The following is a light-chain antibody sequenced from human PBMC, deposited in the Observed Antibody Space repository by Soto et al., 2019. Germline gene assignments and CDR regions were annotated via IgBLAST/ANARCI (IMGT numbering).Light chain of an antibody. Sequence: DIQITQSPSSLSASVGDRVTITCRASQSISTYLNWYQQKPGKAPNLLIYAASSLQSGVPSRFSGRGSGTDFTLTISSLQPEDFATYYCQQGYSTPHTFGQGTRLEIK. J-gene: IGKJ2*01. CDR3: QQGYSTPHT. V-gene: IGKV1-39*01. CDR1: QSISTY. CDR2: AAS.